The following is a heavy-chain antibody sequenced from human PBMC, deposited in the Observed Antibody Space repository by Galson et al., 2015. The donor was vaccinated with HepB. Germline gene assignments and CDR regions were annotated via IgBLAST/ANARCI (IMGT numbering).Heavy chain of an antibody. J-gene: IGHJ3*02. CDR1: GSSITSDYY. CDR2: IYHGGSP. CDR3: ARDGPTMLLDI. V-gene: IGHV4-38-2*02. Sequence: SETLSLTCTVSGSSITSDYYWGWIRLPPGKGLEWIGNIYHGGSPYYNPSLKSRVTISVDTSKNQFSLNLSSVTAADTAIYYCARDGPTMLLDIWDRGTMVTVSS. D-gene: IGHD3-16*01.